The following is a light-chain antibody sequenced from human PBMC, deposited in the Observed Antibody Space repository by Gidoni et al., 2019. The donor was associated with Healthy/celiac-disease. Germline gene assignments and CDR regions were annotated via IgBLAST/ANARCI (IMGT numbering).Light chain of an antibody. CDR1: QSISSW. CDR2: KAS. CDR3: QQYNSYPWT. Sequence: DIQMTKSPSTLFASVGDRVTITCRASQSISSWLAWYQQKPGKAPKLLIYKASSLESGVPSRFSGRGSGTEFTLTISSLQPDDFATYYCQQYNSYPWTFGQGTKVEIK. J-gene: IGKJ1*01. V-gene: IGKV1-5*03.